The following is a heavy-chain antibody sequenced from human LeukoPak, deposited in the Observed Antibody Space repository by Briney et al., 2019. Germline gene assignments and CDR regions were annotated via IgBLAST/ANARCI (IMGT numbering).Heavy chain of an antibody. J-gene: IGHJ4*02. D-gene: IGHD6-13*01. CDR3: ARGEWYSSSWFDY. CDR2: MNPNSGNT. Sequence: ASVKVSCKASGYTFTSYAMNWVRQAPGQGLEWMGWMNPNSGNTGYAQKFQGRVTMTRNTSISTAYMELSSLRSEDTAVYYCARGEWYSSSWFDYWGQGTLVTVSS. V-gene: IGHV1-8*02. CDR1: GYTFTSYA.